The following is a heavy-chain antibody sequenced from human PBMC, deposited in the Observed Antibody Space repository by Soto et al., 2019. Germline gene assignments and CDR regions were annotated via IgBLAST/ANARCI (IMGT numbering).Heavy chain of an antibody. CDR1: GDSISSSTYY. D-gene: IGHD6-13*01. J-gene: IGHJ5*02. CDR3: ARGRGITATGTSWFDP. V-gene: IGHV4-39*01. CDR2: IYYSGTT. Sequence: SETLSLTCTVSGDSISSSTYYWGWIRHPPGKGLEWIGNIYYSGTTYHNPSLKSRATISVDTSKNQFSLKLSSVTAADTAVYYCARGRGITATGTSWFDPWGKGALVTVAS.